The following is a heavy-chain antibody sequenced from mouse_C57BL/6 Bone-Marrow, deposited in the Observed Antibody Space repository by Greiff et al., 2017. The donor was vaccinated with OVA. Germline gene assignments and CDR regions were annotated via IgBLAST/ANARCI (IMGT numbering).Heavy chain of an antibody. V-gene: IGHV1-26*01. CDR3: ARSYYYGSSLYFDY. CDR1: GYTFTDYY. D-gene: IGHD1-1*01. CDR2: INPNNGGT. J-gene: IGHJ2*01. Sequence: EVKLQQSGPDLVKPGASVKISCKASGYTFTDYYMNWVKQSHGKSLEWIGDINPNNGGTSYNQKFKGKATLTVDKSSSTAYMELRSLTSEDSAVYYCARSYYYGSSLYFDYWGQGTTLTVSS.